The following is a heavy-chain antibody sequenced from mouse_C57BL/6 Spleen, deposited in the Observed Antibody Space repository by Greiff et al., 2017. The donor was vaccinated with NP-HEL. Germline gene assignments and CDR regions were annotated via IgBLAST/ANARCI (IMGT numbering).Heavy chain of an antibody. CDR1: GYTFTSYW. J-gene: IGHJ4*01. CDR3: ARRAGSSYRGNAMDY. V-gene: IGHV1-69*01. D-gene: IGHD1-1*01. Sequence: QVQLQQPGAELVMPGASVKLSCKASGYTFTSYWMHWVKQRPGQGLAWIGEIDPSDSYTNYNQKFKGKSTLTVDKSSSTAYMQLSSLSSEDSAVYYCARRAGSSYRGNAMDYWGQGTSVTVSS. CDR2: IDPSDSYT.